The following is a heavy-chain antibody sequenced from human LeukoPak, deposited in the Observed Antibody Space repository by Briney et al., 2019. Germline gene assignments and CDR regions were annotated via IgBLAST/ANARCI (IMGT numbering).Heavy chain of an antibody. Sequence: GSLRLSCAASGFTFSSYEMNWVRQAPGKGLEWVSYISSSGSTIFYADSVKGRFTISRDNAKNSLYLQMNSLNAEDTAVYYCAKDRAGSWAIDYWGQGTLVTVSS. D-gene: IGHD6-13*01. CDR2: ISSSGSTI. V-gene: IGHV3-48*03. J-gene: IGHJ4*02. CDR3: AKDRAGSWAIDY. CDR1: GFTFSSYE.